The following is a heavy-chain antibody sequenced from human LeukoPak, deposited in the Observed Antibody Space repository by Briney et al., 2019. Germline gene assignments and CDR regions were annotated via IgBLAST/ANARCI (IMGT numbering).Heavy chain of an antibody. CDR3: AKDWAVAGTNYFDY. V-gene: IGHV3-23*01. Sequence: GGSLRLSCAASGFTFSSYALNWVRQAPGKGLEWVSGIRGSGGSTYYADSVKGRFTISRDSSKNTLYLQMNSLRAEDTAIYYCAKDWAVAGTNYFDYWGQGTLVTVSS. J-gene: IGHJ4*02. CDR1: GFTFSSYA. CDR2: IRGSGGST. D-gene: IGHD6-19*01.